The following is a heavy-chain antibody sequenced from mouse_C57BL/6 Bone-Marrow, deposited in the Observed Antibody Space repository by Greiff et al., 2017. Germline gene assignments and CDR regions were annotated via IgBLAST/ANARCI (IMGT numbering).Heavy chain of an antibody. CDR1: GFTFSSYG. CDR3: ARRGEYGSIFYWYFDV. J-gene: IGHJ1*03. D-gene: IGHD1-1*01. Sequence: EVKLVESGGDLVKPGGSLKLSCAASGFTFSSYGLSWVRQTPDKRLEWVATISSGGSYTDYPDSVKGRFTISRDNAKNTLYLQMSSLKSEDTAMYYCARRGEYGSIFYWYFDVWGTGTTVTVSS. CDR2: ISSGGSYT. V-gene: IGHV5-6*02.